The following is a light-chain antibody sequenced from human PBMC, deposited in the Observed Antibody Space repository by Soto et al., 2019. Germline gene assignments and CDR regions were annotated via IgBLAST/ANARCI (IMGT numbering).Light chain of an antibody. CDR2: EVI. V-gene: IGLV2-14*01. CDR3: SSFTSTSTVI. CDR1: SSDIGGHNY. Sequence: QSALTQPASVSGSLGQSITISCTGTSSDIGGHNYVSWYQLHPGKAPKVLIFEVIKRPSGVSTRFSGSKSGNMASLTISGLRPEDEGDYYCSSFTSTSTVILGVGTKLTVL. J-gene: IGLJ2*01.